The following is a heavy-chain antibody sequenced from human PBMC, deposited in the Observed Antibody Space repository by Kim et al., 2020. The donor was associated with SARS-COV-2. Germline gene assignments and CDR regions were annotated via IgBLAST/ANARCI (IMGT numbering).Heavy chain of an antibody. V-gene: IGHV3-7*03. CDR2: IKEDGSET. CDR3: ARGASWSGDYSLYYDDY. Sequence: GGSLRLSCAASGFTFSNYWMSWVRQAPGKGLEWVANIKEDGSETYYVDAVEGRFTISRDNAKNSLYLQMNSLRTEDTAVYYCARGASWSGDYSLYYDDY. D-gene: IGHD3-3*01. J-gene: IGHJ4*01. CDR1: GFTFSNYW.